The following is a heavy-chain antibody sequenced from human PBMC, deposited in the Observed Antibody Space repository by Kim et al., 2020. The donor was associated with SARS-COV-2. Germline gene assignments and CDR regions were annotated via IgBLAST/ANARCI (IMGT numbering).Heavy chain of an antibody. D-gene: IGHD3-10*01. Sequence: YADSVQRRCTISPDKSNTAVYLQLHSLRAEDTATYYCAKKVEGSASYFDVWGQGTLVIVSS. CDR3: AKKVEGSASYFDV. J-gene: IGHJ4*02. V-gene: IGHV3-23*01.